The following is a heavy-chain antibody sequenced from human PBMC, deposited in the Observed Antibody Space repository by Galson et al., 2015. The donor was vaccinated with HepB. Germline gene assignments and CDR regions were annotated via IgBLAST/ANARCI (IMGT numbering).Heavy chain of an antibody. CDR3: AREGSDEDDVVLWFGELEAPDYAFDI. CDR1: GFAFSSYW. Sequence: SLRLSCAASGFAFSSYWMRWVRQAPGKGPEWVANIKRDGSEKYYVDYVKGRFTISRDNAKNSLYLQMNSLRAEDTAVYYCAREGSDEDDVVLWFGELEAPDYAFDIWGQGTMVTVSS. J-gene: IGHJ3*02. V-gene: IGHV3-7*03. D-gene: IGHD3-10*01. CDR2: IKRDGSEK.